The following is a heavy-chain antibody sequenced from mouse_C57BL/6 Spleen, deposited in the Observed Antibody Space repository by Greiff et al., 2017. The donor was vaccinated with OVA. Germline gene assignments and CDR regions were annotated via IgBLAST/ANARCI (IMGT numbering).Heavy chain of an antibody. CDR1: GYTFTSYW. J-gene: IGHJ1*03. V-gene: IGHV1-5*01. D-gene: IGHD1-1*01. CDR3: TREYYYGSSLWYFDV. CDR2: IYPGNSDT. Sequence: EVKVVESGTVLARPGASVKMSCKTSGYTFTSYWMHWVKQRPGQGLEWIGAIYPGNSDTSYNQKFKGKAKLTAVTSASTAYMELSSLTNEDSGVYYCTREYYYGSSLWYFDVWGTGTTVTVSS.